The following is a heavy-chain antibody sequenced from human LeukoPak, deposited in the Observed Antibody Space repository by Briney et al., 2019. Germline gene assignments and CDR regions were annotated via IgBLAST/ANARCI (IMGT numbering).Heavy chain of an antibody. CDR1: GYTFTSYG. D-gene: IGHD2-2*01. CDR3: ARGVVVPAAMGPHFWFDP. Sequence: ALVKVSCKASGYTFTSYGISWVRQAPGQGLEWMGWISAYNGNTNYAQKLQGRVTMTTDTSTSTAYMELRSLRSDDTAVYYCARGVVVPAAMGPHFWFDPWGQGTLVTVSS. CDR2: ISAYNGNT. V-gene: IGHV1-18*01. J-gene: IGHJ5*02.